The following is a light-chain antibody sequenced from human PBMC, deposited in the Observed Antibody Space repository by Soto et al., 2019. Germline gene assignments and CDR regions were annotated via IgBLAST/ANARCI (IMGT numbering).Light chain of an antibody. CDR3: SSYTSSSTQV. V-gene: IGLV2-14*01. J-gene: IGLJ1*01. Sequence: QSALTQPASVSGSPGQSITISCTGTSSDVGGYNYVSWYQQYPGKAPKLMIYEVNNRPSGVSNRFSGSKSGNTASLTISGLQAEDEADYYCSSYTSSSTQVFGTGTKVTVL. CDR1: SSDVGGYNY. CDR2: EVN.